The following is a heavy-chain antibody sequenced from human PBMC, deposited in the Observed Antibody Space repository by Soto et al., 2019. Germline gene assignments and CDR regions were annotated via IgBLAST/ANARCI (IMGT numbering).Heavy chain of an antibody. CDR3: ARDRNPYSYGPNSY. V-gene: IGHV3-30-3*01. D-gene: IGHD5-18*01. CDR1: GFTFSSYA. Sequence: PGGSLRLSCAASGFTFSSYAMHWVRQAPGKGLEWVAVISYDGSNKYYADSVKGRFTISRDNSKNTLYLQMNSLRAEDTAVYYCARDRNPYSYGPNSYWGQGTLVTVSS. CDR2: ISYDGSNK. J-gene: IGHJ4*02.